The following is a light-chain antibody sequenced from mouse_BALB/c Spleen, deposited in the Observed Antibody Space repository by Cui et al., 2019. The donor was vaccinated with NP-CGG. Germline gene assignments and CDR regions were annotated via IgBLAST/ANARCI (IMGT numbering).Light chain of an antibody. J-gene: IGLJ1*01. CDR1: TGAVTTSNY. V-gene: IGLV1*01. Sequence: QAFVTQESALTTSPGETVTLTCRSSTGAVTTSNYANWVQEKPDHLFTGLIGGTNNRAPGVPSRFSGSLIGDKAALTITGAQTEDEAIYFCSLWCSNHWVFGGGTKLTVL. CDR3: SLWCSNHWV. CDR2: GTN.